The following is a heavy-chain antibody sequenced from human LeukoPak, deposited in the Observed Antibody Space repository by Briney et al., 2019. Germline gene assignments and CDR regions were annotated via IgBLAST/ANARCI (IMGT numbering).Heavy chain of an antibody. D-gene: IGHD3-3*01. CDR3: ARDGPYSDSWSGPFPFDM. CDR1: GFTFSTYF. CDR2: ISTMSTYT. Sequence: GGSLRLSCAASGFTFSTYFMNLVRQAPGKGLEWVSSISTMSTYTHYADSVKGRFTISRDNAKNSLYLDMNSLRAEDTAVYYCARDGPYSDSWSGPFPFDMWGQGTMVTVSS. J-gene: IGHJ3*02. V-gene: IGHV3-21*01.